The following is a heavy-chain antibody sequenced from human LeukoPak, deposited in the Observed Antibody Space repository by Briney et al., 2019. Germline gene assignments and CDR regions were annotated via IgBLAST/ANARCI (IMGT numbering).Heavy chain of an antibody. Sequence: SETLSLTCTVSGGXISSSSYYWGWIRQPPGKGLEWIGSIYYSGSTYYNPSLKSRVTISVDTSKNQSSLKLSSVTAADTAVYYCARSSPTYYFDYWGQGALVTVSS. V-gene: IGHV4-39*01. CDR2: IYYSGST. CDR3: ARSSPTYYFDY. CDR1: GGXISSSSYY. J-gene: IGHJ4*02.